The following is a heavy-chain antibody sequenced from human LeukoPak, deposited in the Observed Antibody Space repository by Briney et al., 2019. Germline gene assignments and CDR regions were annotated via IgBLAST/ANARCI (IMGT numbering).Heavy chain of an antibody. CDR3: ARDPSYYYDSSGYYPLVY. CDR1: GFTFSSYW. Sequence: PGRSLRLSCAPSGFTFSSYWMSWVRQAPGKGLEWVANINQDGSEKYYVDSVKGRFTIPRDNAKNSLYLQTNSLRAEDTAVYYCARDPSYYYDSSGYYPLVYWGQGTLVTVSS. CDR2: INQDGSEK. V-gene: IGHV3-7*01. J-gene: IGHJ4*02. D-gene: IGHD3-22*01.